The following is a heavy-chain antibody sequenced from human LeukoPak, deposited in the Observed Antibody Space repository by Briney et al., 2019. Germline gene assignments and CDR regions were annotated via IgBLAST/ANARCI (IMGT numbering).Heavy chain of an antibody. V-gene: IGHV2-70*11. D-gene: IGHD3-9*01. J-gene: IGHJ4*02. Sequence: SGPALVKPTQTLTLTCTFSGFSLSTSGMCVSWIRQPPGKALEWLARIDWDDDKYYSTSLKTRLTISKDTSKNQVVLTMTNMDPVDTATYYCARIRSYYDILTGYYKRDGPFDYWGQGTLVTVSS. CDR2: IDWDDDK. CDR3: ARIRSYYDILTGYYKRDGPFDY. CDR1: GFSLSTSGMC.